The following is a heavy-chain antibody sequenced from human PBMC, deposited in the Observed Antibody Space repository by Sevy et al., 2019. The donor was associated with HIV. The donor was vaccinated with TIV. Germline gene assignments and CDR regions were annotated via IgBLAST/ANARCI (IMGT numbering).Heavy chain of an antibody. CDR3: ARDRRVYDSSFGRADF. CDR2: ISGYHGKT. V-gene: IGHV1-18*01. D-gene: IGHD3-22*01. CDR1: GYTFTSYG. J-gene: IGHJ4*02. Sequence: ASVKVSCKASGYTFTSYGISWVRQAPGKGLEWLGWISGYHGKTNYAQKVQGRVTMNTDTLTTTAYMELRGLRIDDTAVYYCARDRRVYDSSFGRADFWDQGTLVTVSS.